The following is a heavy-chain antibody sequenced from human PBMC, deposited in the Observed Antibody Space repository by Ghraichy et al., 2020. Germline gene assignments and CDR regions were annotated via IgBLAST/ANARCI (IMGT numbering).Heavy chain of an antibody. V-gene: IGHV4-59*08. D-gene: IGHD6-6*01. J-gene: IGHJ6*02. CDR1: GDSISSYY. CDR3: ARQYSSSSGFYFYGMDV. CDR2: IYYSGST. Sequence: SETLSLTCNVSGDSISSYYWSWIRQPPGKGPEWIGHIYYSGSTNYNPSLKSRATISVATSKNQFSLKLSSVTAADTAVYYCARQYSSSSGFYFYGMDVWGQGTTVTVSS.